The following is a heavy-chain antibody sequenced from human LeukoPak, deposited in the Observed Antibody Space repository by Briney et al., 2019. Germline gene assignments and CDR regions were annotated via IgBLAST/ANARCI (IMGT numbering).Heavy chain of an antibody. V-gene: IGHV1-2*02. CDR2: INPNGGGT. D-gene: IGHD3-10*01. J-gene: IGHJ5*02. CDR1: GYTFTGYY. CDR3: ARGYYYGSGSYFDTSRENWFDP. Sequence: HRASVKVSCKASGYTFTGYYMHWVRQAPGQGPEWMGWINPNGGGTNYAQKFQGRVTMTTDTSTSTAYMELRSLRSDDTAVYYCARGYYYGSGSYFDTSRENWFDPWGQGTLVTVSS.